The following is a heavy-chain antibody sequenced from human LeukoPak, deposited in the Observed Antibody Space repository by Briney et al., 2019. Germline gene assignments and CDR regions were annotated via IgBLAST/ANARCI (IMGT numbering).Heavy chain of an antibody. D-gene: IGHD6-19*01. J-gene: IGHJ4*02. CDR2: INHSGST. CDR1: GGSFSGYY. V-gene: IGHV4-34*01. CDR3: ARVGAVAASY. Sequence: SETLSLTCAVYGGSFSGYYWSWIRQPPGKGLEWIGEINHSGSTNYNPSLKSRVTISVDTSKNQFSLKLSSVTAADTAVYYCARVGAVAASYWGQGTLVTASS.